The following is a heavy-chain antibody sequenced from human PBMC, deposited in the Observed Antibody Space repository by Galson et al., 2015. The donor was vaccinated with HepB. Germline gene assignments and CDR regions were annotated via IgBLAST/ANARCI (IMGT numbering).Heavy chain of an antibody. CDR2: IYAGESDA. J-gene: IGHJ4*02. CDR1: GDDFVSSW. Sequence: QSGAAPEKPGESLKISCKDRGDDFVSSWVGWVRQIPGKVLVRNGIIYAGESDAPYRPSFPSHHTFSTDKSITTVYLQWSSLKESDTAIYYCARKGKHALAFVEWGQGTLVSVSS. D-gene: IGHD2-2*01. CDR3: ARKGKHALAFVE. V-gene: IGHV5-51*01.